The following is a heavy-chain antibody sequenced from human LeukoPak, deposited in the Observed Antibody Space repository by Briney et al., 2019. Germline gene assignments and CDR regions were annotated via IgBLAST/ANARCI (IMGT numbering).Heavy chain of an antibody. J-gene: IGHJ4*02. CDR1: GYTFTGYY. V-gene: IGHV1-2*02. CDR3: AREIRIEYCSGGSCYSYFDY. Sequence: GASVKVSCKASGYTFTGYYMHWVRQAPGQGLEWMGWIDPNSGGTNYAQKFRGRVTMTRDTSISTAYMELSRLRSDDTAVYYCAREIRIEYCSGGSCYSYFDYWGQGTLVTVSS. D-gene: IGHD2-15*01. CDR2: IDPNSGGT.